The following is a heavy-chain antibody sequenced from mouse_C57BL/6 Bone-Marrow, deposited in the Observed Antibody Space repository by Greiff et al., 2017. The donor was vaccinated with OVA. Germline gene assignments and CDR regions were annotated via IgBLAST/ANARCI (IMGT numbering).Heavy chain of an antibody. D-gene: IGHD2-1*01. Sequence: QVQLQQSGAELVKPGASVKLSCKASGYTLTSYWMHWVKQRPGQGLEWIGMIHPNSGSTNYNEKFKSKATLTVDKSSSTAYMQLSSLTSEDSAVYYCAREDYGNFYAMDYWGQGTSVTVSS. CDR3: AREDYGNFYAMDY. J-gene: IGHJ4*01. CDR2: IHPNSGST. V-gene: IGHV1-64*01. CDR1: GYTLTSYW.